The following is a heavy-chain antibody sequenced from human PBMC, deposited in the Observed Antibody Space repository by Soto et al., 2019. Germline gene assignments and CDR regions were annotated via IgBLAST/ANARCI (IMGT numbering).Heavy chain of an antibody. Sequence: EVQLLESGGDLVQPGGSLRLSCAASGFTFSSYAMSWVRQAPGKGLEWVSGISDSGGSTYYADSVKGRFSISRDNSKSTLFLQMNSLRAEDTALYYCAKGSAGYTYGLGGMDVWGQGTTVTVSS. CDR3: AKGSAGYTYGLGGMDV. CDR1: GFTFSSYA. J-gene: IGHJ6*02. V-gene: IGHV3-23*01. CDR2: ISDSGGST. D-gene: IGHD5-18*01.